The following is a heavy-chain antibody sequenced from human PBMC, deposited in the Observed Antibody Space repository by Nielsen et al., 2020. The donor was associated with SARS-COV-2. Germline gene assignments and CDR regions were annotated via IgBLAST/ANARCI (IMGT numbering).Heavy chain of an antibody. D-gene: IGHD1-26*01. Sequence: SETLSLTCTVSGASLRSSGYYWNWVRQFPGKGLEWLGYIIDRAITSYNPSLKSRLSILVDTSKNQFSLNLSPVTAADTAVYYCARAHRGIVGPTHFDPWGQGTLVTVSS. J-gene: IGHJ5*02. CDR2: IIDRAIT. CDR1: GASLRSSGYY. V-gene: IGHV4-31*03. CDR3: ARAHRGIVGPTHFDP.